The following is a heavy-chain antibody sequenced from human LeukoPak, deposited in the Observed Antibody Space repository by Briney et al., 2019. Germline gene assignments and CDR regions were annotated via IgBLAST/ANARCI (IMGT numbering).Heavy chain of an antibody. CDR2: INHSGST. CDR1: GGSFSGYY. V-gene: IGHV4-34*01. CDR3: ARGREGY. Sequence: KASETLSLTCAVYGGSFSGYYWSWIRQPPGKGLEWIGEINHSGSTNYNPSLKSRVTISVDTSKNQFSLKLSSVTAADTAVYYCARGREGYWGQGTLVTVSS. J-gene: IGHJ4*02.